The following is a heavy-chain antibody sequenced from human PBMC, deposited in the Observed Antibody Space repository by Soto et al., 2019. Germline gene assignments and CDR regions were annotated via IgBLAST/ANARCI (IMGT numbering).Heavy chain of an antibody. D-gene: IGHD1-1*01. CDR1: GYTFTGYF. CDR2: INPYSGGA. CDR3: ARGRVPGY. V-gene: IGHV1-2*02. J-gene: IGHJ4*02. Sequence: ASVKVSCKASGYTFTGYFMHWVRQAPGQGLEWMGWINPYSGGADYAQSFQGRVTMTRDTSISTVYMELSRLRFDDTAVYYCARGRVPGYWGQGTLVTVSS.